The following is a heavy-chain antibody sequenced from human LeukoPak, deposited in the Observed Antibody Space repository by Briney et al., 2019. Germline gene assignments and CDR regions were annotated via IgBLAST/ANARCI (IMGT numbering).Heavy chain of an antibody. Sequence: GASVKVSCKASGYTFTSYGISWVRQAPGQGREWMGWISAYNGNTNYAQKLQGRVTMTTDTSTGTAYMELRTLRSDDTAVYYCARTVSCSSTSCYLSDYWGQGTLVTVSS. CDR2: ISAYNGNT. CDR1: GYTFTSYG. CDR3: ARTVSCSSTSCYLSDY. D-gene: IGHD2-2*01. J-gene: IGHJ4*02. V-gene: IGHV1-18*01.